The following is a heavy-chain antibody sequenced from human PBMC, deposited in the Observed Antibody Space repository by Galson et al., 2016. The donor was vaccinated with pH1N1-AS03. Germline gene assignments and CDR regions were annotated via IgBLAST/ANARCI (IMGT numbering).Heavy chain of an antibody. CDR1: GGSMTSPDW. CDR2: VHYSGTT. Sequence: LSLTCAVSGGSMTSPDWWTWVRQPPGKGLEWIGEVHYSGTTSYNTSLNSLVTMSINKSNNQFSLNLGSLTAADTAVYFCASAGYHTPGYHYWGQGALVTAFS. J-gene: IGHJ4*02. D-gene: IGHD3-16*02. CDR3: ASAGYHTPGYHY. V-gene: IGHV4-4*01.